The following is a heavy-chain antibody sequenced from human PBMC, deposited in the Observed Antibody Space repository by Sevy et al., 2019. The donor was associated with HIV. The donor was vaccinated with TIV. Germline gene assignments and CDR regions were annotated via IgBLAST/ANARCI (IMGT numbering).Heavy chain of an antibody. Sequence: GGSLRLSCAASGFTLSDYYMSWIRQAPGKGLEWLSYISGSDTTMYYADSVKGRFTISRDNAKNSLYLQMNSLRAEDTAVHYCARDHVKDGDLGDYYYFAMDVWGQGTTVTVSS. J-gene: IGHJ6*02. D-gene: IGHD4-17*01. CDR3: ARDHVKDGDLGDYYYFAMDV. CDR2: ISGSDTTM. CDR1: GFTLSDYY. V-gene: IGHV3-11*01.